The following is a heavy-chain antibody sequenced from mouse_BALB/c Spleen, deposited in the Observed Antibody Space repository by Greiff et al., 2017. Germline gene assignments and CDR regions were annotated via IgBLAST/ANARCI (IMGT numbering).Heavy chain of an antibody. D-gene: IGHD1-2*01. Sequence: EVMLVESGGGLVKPGGSLKLSCAASGFTFSSYAMSWVRQSPEKRLEWVAEISSGGSYTYYPDTVTGRFTISRDNAKNTLYLEMSSLRSEDTAMYYCARWGITTYWGQGTLVTVSA. CDR3: ARWGITTY. CDR1: GFTFSSYA. J-gene: IGHJ3*01. CDR2: ISSGGSYT. V-gene: IGHV5-9-4*01.